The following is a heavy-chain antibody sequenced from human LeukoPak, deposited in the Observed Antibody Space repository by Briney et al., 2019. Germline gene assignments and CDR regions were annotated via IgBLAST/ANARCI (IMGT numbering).Heavy chain of an antibody. CDR1: GGSITNFY. CDR2: IYYSGTT. J-gene: IGHJ3*02. CDR3: ARSPGGGFDI. Sequence: PSETLSLTCTVSGGSITNFYGGWIRQSPGKGLELIGYIYYSGTTNYSPSLKSRVSISVDTSKKQFSLKLSSVTVADTAVYYCARSPGGGFDIWGQGTMVTVSS. V-gene: IGHV4-59*01. D-gene: IGHD2-15*01.